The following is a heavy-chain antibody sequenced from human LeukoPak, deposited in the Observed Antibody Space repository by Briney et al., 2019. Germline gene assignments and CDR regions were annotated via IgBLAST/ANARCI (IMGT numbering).Heavy chain of an antibody. CDR1: GFTFDDYG. Sequence: GGSLRLSCAASGFTFDDYGMHCVRHAPGKGLEWVSGISWNSGSIVYADSVKGRFTISRDNARNSLYLQMNSLRAEDTALYCCAKDRRSWQMRGLAFDYWGQGTLVSVSS. V-gene: IGHV3-9*01. CDR2: ISWNSGSI. CDR3: AKDRRSWQMRGLAFDY. D-gene: IGHD6-13*01. J-gene: IGHJ4*02.